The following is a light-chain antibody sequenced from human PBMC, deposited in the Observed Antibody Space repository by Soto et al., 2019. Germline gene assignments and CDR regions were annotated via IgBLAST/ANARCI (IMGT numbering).Light chain of an antibody. CDR3: QQRSNWPPLFT. CDR1: QSVSSY. J-gene: IGKJ3*01. CDR2: DAS. Sequence: EIVLTQSPATLSLSPGERATLSCRASQSVSSYLAWYQQKPGQAPRLLIYDASNRATGIPARFSGSGSGTDFTLTLSSLEPEDFAVYYCQQRSNWPPLFTFGPGTKVDIK. V-gene: IGKV3-11*01.